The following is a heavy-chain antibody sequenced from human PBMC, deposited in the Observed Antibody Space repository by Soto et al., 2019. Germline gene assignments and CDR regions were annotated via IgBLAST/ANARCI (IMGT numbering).Heavy chain of an antibody. CDR3: ATPPPSKWGLPLGGGDY. CDR2: IWYDGSNK. CDR1: GFTFSSYG. V-gene: IGHV3-33*01. D-gene: IGHD1-26*01. Sequence: QVQLVESGGGVVQPGRSLRLSCAASGFTFSSYGMHWVRQAPGKGLEWVAVIWYDGSNKYYADSVKGRFTISRDNSKNTLYLQMNSLGVEDTAVYYWATPPPSKWGLPLGGGDYWGQGTLVTVSS. J-gene: IGHJ4*02.